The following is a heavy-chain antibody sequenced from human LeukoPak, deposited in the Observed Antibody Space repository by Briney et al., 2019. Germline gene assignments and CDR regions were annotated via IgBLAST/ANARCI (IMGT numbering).Heavy chain of an antibody. CDR1: GGXISSGGYY. D-gene: IGHD2-2*01. CDR2: IYYGGST. V-gene: IGHV4-31*03. J-gene: IGHJ6*02. Sequence: SQTLSLTCTVSGGXISSGGYYWSWIRQHPGKGLEWIGYIYYGGSTYYNPSLKSRVTMSVDTSKNQFSLRLSSVTAADTAVYYCARDMRLDVWGQGTTVTVSS. CDR3: ARDMRLDV.